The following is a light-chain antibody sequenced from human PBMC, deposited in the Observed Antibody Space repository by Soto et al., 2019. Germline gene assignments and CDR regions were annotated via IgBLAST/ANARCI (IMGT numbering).Light chain of an antibody. CDR2: DAS. CDR1: QSISSW. CDR3: QQYNSYRGT. J-gene: IGKJ1*01. V-gene: IGKV1-5*01. Sequence: DIQMTQSPSTLSASVGDRVTITCRASQSISSWLAWYQQKPGKAPKLLIYDASSLESGVPSRFSSSESGTQLTLNISSLQPDHFATYYCQQYNSYRGTFGQGTKVEIK.